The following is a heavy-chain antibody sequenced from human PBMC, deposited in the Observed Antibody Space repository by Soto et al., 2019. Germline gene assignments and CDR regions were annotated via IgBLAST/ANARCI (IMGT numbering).Heavy chain of an antibody. CDR2: IYYSGST. CDR3: ARDDYDSSGYHNWFDP. J-gene: IGHJ5*02. CDR1: GGSISSYY. V-gene: IGHV4-59*01. D-gene: IGHD3-22*01. Sequence: SETLSLTCTVSGGSISSYYWSWIRQPPGKGLEWIGYIYYSGSTNYNPSLKSRVTISVDTSKNQFSLKLSSVTAADTAVYYCARDDYDSSGYHNWFDPWGQGTLVTVSS.